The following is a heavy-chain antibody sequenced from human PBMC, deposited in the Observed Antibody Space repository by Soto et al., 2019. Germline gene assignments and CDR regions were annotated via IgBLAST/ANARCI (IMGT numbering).Heavy chain of an antibody. J-gene: IGHJ5*02. CDR2: INAGNGNT. CDR1: GYTFTSYA. CDR3: ARDVYCNGGSCYNWFDP. D-gene: IGHD2-15*01. Sequence: QVQLVQSGAEVKKPGASVKVSCKASGYTFTSYAMHWVRQAPGQRLEWMGWINAGNGNTKYSQKFQGRVTITRDTSASTAYMELSSLRSEDTAVYYCARDVYCNGGSCYNWFDPWGQGTLVTVSS. V-gene: IGHV1-3*01.